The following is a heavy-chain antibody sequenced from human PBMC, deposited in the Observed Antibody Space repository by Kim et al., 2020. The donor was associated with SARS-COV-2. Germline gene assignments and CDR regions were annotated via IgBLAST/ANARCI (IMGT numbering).Heavy chain of an antibody. J-gene: IGHJ5*02. D-gene: IGHD2-15*01. V-gene: IGHV4-39*01. Sequence: NASHKSRVAMSVDTSKNQFYLKLSSVTAADTAVYYCARLYIVDNNWFDPWGQGTLVTVSS. CDR3: ARLYIVDNNWFDP.